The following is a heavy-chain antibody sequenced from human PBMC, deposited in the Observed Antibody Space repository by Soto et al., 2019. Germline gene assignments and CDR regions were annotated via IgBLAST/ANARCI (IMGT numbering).Heavy chain of an antibody. D-gene: IGHD2-15*01. J-gene: IGHJ4*02. V-gene: IGHV1-18*01. CDR3: ARDRGRSCIGGTCPFDY. Sequence: ASVKVSCKASGYSFTIYGLTWVRQAPGQGLEWMGWISTYDGNTHYAQNFQGRVSMARDTSTSTAYMELRSLRSDDTAVYYCARDRGRSCIGGTCPFDYWGQGTLVTVSS. CDR1: GYSFTIYG. CDR2: ISTYDGNT.